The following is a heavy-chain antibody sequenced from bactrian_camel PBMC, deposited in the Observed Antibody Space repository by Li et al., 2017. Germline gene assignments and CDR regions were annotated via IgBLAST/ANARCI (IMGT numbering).Heavy chain of an antibody. D-gene: IGHD1*01. CDR3: APPAGEGFKS. CDR1: GLPFSSHQ. Sequence: HVQLVESGGGSVQAGGSLTLSCAASGLPFSSHQMYWVRQAPGKGLEWVSRLTSDGGTAFYADSVKGRFTMSRDNDKSTVYLQMNSLKIEDTAMYYCAPPAGEGFKSWGQGTQVTV. CDR2: LTSDGGTA. J-gene: IGHJ6*01. V-gene: IGHV3S1*01.